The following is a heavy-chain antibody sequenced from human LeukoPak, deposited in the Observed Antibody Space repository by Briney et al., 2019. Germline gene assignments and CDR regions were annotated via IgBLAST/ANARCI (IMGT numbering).Heavy chain of an antibody. Sequence: GGSLRLSCAASGFTFSSYWMSWVRQAPGKGLEWVANIKQDGSEKYYVDSVKGRFTISRDNAKNSLYLQMNSLRAEDTAVYYCAKGRPIGDLYPPFDYWGQGTLVTVSS. CDR2: IKQDGSEK. J-gene: IGHJ4*02. D-gene: IGHD2-21*02. CDR1: GFTFSSYW. CDR3: AKGRPIGDLYPPFDY. V-gene: IGHV3-7*01.